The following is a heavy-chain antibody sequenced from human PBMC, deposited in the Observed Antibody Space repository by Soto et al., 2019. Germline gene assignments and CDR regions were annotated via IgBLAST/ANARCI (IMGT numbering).Heavy chain of an antibody. CDR3: AREFTSSGC. J-gene: IGHJ4*02. D-gene: IGHD6-25*01. V-gene: IGHV3-74*01. CDR1: GFTFSNYW. CDR2: INRDGSTT. Sequence: PGGSLRLSCAASGFTFSNYWMHLVRQVPGKGLVWVSRINRDGSTTNYADSVKGRFTISRDNAKNTLYLQMNSLRAEDTAVYYCAREFTSSGCWGQGTLVTVSS.